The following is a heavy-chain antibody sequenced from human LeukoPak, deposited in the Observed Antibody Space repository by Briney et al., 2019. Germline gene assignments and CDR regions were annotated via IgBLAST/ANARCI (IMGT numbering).Heavy chain of an antibody. V-gene: IGHV4-34*01. J-gene: IGHJ4*02. CDR3: ARVLLWFGEPSDY. CDR1: GGSFSGYY. D-gene: IGHD3-10*01. Sequence: SETLSLTCAVYGGSFSGYYWSWIRQPPGKGLEWIGSIYHSGSTYYNPSLKSRVTISVDTSKNQFSLKLSSVTAADTAVYYCARVLLWFGEPSDYWGQGTLVTVSS. CDR2: IYHSGST.